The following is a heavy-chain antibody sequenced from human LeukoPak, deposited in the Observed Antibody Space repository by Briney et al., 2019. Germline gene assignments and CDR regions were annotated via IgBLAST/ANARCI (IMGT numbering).Heavy chain of an antibody. V-gene: IGHV4-4*07. D-gene: IGHD6-6*01. CDR3: ARGRALSSSSSFDY. CDR2: LFDTRKE. CDR1: NGSMRSYY. J-gene: IGHJ4*02. Sequence: SETLSLTCTVSNGSMRSYYWTWIRQPAGKGLEWVGRLFDTRKENYNPSLGGRVTMSMDTSKNQLSLKLSSVTAADTAVYYRARGRALSSSSSFDYWGQGTLVTVSS.